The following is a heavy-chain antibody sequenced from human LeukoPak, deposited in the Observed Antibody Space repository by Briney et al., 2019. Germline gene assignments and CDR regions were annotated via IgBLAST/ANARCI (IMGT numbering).Heavy chain of an antibody. V-gene: IGHV4-4*07. CDR3: ARDFADILTGYYTFAMDV. CDR2: TYTSGST. Sequence: SQTLSLTCTVSAGSFNSYYWGWIRQPAGKVREWIGRTYTSGSTNSHTSLKSQVTMSIDTSKKQFSLKLSSVTAADTAVYYCARDFADILTGYYTFAMDVWGQGTTVTVSS. J-gene: IGHJ6*02. D-gene: IGHD3-9*01. CDR1: AGSFNSYY.